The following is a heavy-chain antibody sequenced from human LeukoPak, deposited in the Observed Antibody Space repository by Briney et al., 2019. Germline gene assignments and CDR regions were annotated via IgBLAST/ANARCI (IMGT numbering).Heavy chain of an antibody. J-gene: IGHJ4*02. CDR3: ARGGAARDRFDY. Sequence: SVKVSCKASGGTFSSYAVSWVRQAPGQGLEWMGRIIPIFGTANYAQKFQGRVTITTDESTSTAYMELSSLRSEDTAVYYCARGGAARDRFDYWGQGTLVTVSS. CDR2: IIPIFGTA. D-gene: IGHD6-6*01. V-gene: IGHV1-69*05. CDR1: GGTFSSYA.